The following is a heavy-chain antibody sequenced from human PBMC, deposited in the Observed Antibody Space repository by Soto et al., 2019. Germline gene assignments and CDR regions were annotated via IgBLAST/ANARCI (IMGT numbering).Heavy chain of an antibody. V-gene: IGHV1-18*04. J-gene: IGHJ5*01. CDR3: AGEYSSATTWIDS. D-gene: IGHD5-12*01. Sequence: ASVKVSCKTSGFTFTSYPFSWVRQAPGQGLEWLAWFHPYEGTTKVAHQFRDRLTGTTDTSSDTVFMELTRLTSADTAVYFCAGEYSSATTWIDSWGQGTPVPVSS. CDR2: FHPYEGTT. CDR1: GFTFTSYP.